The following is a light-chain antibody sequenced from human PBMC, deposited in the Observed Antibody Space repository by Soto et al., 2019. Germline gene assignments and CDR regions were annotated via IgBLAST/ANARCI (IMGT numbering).Light chain of an antibody. J-gene: IGKJ2*01. CDR3: QKYNIWPPLYT. CDR1: QTVSDN. CDR2: GAS. Sequence: EIVLTQYPAMLSASPGERTTLSCRASQTVSDNLAWYQQKPGQSPRLLIYGASTRATDIPVRFSGSGSGTEFTLTISSLQSEDFAVYYCQKYNIWPPLYTFGQGTKL. V-gene: IGKV3-15*01.